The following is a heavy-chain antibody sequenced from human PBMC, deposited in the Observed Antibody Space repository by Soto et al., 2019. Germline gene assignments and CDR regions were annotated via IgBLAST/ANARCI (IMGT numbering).Heavy chain of an antibody. CDR1: GGTFSSYT. CDR2: IIPILGIA. Sequence: ASVKVSCKASGGTFSSYTISWVRPAPGQGLEWMGRIIPILGIANYAQKFQGRVTITADKSTSTAYMELSSLRSEDTAVYYCARDIAVAGTLFDYWGQGTLVTVSS. V-gene: IGHV1-69*04. D-gene: IGHD6-19*01. CDR3: ARDIAVAGTLFDY. J-gene: IGHJ4*02.